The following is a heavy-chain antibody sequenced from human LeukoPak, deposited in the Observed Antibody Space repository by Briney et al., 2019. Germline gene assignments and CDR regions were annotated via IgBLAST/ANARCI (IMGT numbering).Heavy chain of an antibody. CDR3: ARDPLLWFGELLFDY. J-gene: IGHJ4*02. V-gene: IGHV4-39*07. CDR2: IYYSGST. CDR1: GGSISSSSYY. Sequence: PSETLSLTCTVSGGSISSSSYYWGWIRQPPGKGLEWIGSIYYSGSTYYNPSLKSRVTISVDTSKNQFSLKLSSVTAADTAVYYCARDPLLWFGELLFDYWGQGTLVTVSS. D-gene: IGHD3-10*01.